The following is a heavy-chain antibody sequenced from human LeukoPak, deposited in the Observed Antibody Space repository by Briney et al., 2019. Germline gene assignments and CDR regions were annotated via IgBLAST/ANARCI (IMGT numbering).Heavy chain of an antibody. D-gene: IGHD2/OR15-2a*01. Sequence: SVKLSCKASEATFSSYAISWVRQAPGQGLEWMGGIIPIFGTANYAQKFQGRVTITTDESTSAAYMELSSLRSEDTAVYYCASLSMSPDYYYYYMDVWGKGTTVTVSS. CDR1: EATFSSYA. J-gene: IGHJ6*03. CDR3: ASLSMSPDYYYYYMDV. V-gene: IGHV1-69*05. CDR2: IIPIFGTA.